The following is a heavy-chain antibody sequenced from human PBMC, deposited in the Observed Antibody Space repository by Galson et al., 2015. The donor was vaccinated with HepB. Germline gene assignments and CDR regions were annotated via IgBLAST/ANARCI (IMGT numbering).Heavy chain of an antibody. J-gene: IGHJ6*02. D-gene: IGHD3-9*01. CDR1: GFTFGDYA. Sequence: SLRLSCAPSGFTFGDYAMRWVRQAPGKGLEWVGFVRTRAYGGTTEYAASVKGRFTISRDDSKSIAYLEMNSLKTEDTAVYYCTRGHDLLTGSYYGMDVWGQGTTVTVSS. CDR3: TRGHDLLTGSYYGMDV. V-gene: IGHV3-49*04. CDR2: VRTRAYGGTT.